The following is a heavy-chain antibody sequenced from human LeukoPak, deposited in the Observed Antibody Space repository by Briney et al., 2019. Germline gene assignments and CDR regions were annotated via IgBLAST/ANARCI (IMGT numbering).Heavy chain of an antibody. CDR1: GFTVSSNY. CDR3: ARDPSVPAVRPDYPPDY. J-gene: IGHJ4*02. D-gene: IGHD2-2*01. Sequence: QPGGSLRLSCAASGFTVSSNYMSWVRQAPGKGLEWVSVIYSGGSTYYADSAKGRFTISRDNSKNTLYLQMNSLRAEDTAVYYCARDPSVPAVRPDYPPDYWGQGTLVTVSS. V-gene: IGHV3-66*02. CDR2: IYSGGST.